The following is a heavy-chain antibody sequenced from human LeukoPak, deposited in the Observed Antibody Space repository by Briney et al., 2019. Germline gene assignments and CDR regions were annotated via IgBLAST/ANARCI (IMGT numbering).Heavy chain of an antibody. CDR1: SGSFSGYY. CDR2: INHSGST. V-gene: IGHV4-34*01. D-gene: IGHD2-15*01. CDR3: ARGRGSSEVVAADYYYYGMDV. J-gene: IGHJ6*02. Sequence: SETLSLTCAVYSGSFSGYYWSWIRQPPGKGLEWIGEINHSGSTNYNPSLKSRVTISVDTSKNQFSLKLSSVTAADTAVYYCARGRGSSEVVAADYYYYGMDVWGQGTTVTVSS.